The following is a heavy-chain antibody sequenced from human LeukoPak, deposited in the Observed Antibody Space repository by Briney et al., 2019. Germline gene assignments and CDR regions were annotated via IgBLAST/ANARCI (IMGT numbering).Heavy chain of an antibody. D-gene: IGHD6-19*01. CDR2: ISSSGSTI. V-gene: IGHV3-48*03. J-gene: IGHJ4*02. CDR3: AKDRWGAVASFDY. Sequence: GESLRLSCAASGFTFSSYEMNWVRQAPGKGLEWVSYISSSGSTIYYADSVKGRFTISRDNAKNSLYLQMNSLGTEDTAVYYCAKDRWGAVASFDYWGQGTLVTVSS. CDR1: GFTFSSYE.